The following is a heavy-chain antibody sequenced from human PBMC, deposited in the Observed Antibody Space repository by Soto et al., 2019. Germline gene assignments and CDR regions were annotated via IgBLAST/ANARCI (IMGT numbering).Heavy chain of an antibody. CDR3: AKERRYSFDAFDI. CDR1: GFTFNFFG. V-gene: IGHV3-30*18. CDR2: ISYDGSEK. D-gene: IGHD5-12*01. Sequence: QAQLVESGGGVVQAGRSLRLSCAASGFTFNFFGIHWVRQAPGKGLEWVAVISYDGSEKYYADSVKGRFTMSRDNSKNMVYVEMSSLRPEETSVYYCAKERRYSFDAFDIWGHGTMVTVSS. J-gene: IGHJ3*02.